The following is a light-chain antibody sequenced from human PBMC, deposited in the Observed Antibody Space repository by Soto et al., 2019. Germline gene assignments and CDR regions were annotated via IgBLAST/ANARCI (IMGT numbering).Light chain of an antibody. CDR2: DVN. V-gene: IGLV2-14*01. CDR1: NTDLGVYGY. Sequence: QSALAQPASVSGSFGQSITISCSGPNTDLGVYGYVSWYQHHPGKAPKLLIYDVNNRPSEISDRFSGSKSGDTASLTISGLLPEDEADYFCFSKISGFIYAFGTGTKLTVL. CDR3: FSKISGFIYA. J-gene: IGLJ1*01.